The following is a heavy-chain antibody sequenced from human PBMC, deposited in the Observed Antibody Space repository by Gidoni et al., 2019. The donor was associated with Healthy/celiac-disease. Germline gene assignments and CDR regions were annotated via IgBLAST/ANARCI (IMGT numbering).Heavy chain of an antibody. J-gene: IGHJ4*02. CDR2: IYYSGST. CDR3: ARLNGDGDYFDY. V-gene: IGHV4-59*13. Sequence: QVQLQESGPGLVKPSETLSLTCPVSDGSIGSYYWSWIRQPPGKGLEWIGYIYYSGSTNYNPSLKSRVTISVDTSKNQFSLKLSSVTAADTAVYYCARLNGDGDYFDYWGQGTLVTVSS. D-gene: IGHD7-27*01. CDR1: DGSIGSYY.